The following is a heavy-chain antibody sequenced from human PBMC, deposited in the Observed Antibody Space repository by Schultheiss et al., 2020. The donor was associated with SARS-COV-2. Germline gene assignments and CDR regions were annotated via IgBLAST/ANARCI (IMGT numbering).Heavy chain of an antibody. CDR2: ISAYNANT. Sequence: ASVKVSCKASGYTFTSYYMHWVRQAPGQGLEWMGWISAYNANTIYAQKLQGRVTLTTDTSTSTACMELRGLRSDDTAVYYCARDSPRILGNYYYYAMDVWGQGTTVTVSS. CDR1: GYTFTSYY. CDR3: ARDSPRILGNYYYYAMDV. V-gene: IGHV1-18*04. J-gene: IGHJ6*02. D-gene: IGHD1-14*01.